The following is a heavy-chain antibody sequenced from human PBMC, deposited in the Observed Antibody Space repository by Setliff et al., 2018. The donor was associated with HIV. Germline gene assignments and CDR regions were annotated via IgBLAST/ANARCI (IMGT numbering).Heavy chain of an antibody. J-gene: IGHJ6*03. CDR1: GFTFSTYG. CDR3: ARDPSTVTTDYYYMDV. Sequence: GGSLRLSCEASGFTFSTYGMNWVRQAPGKGLEWVSSISSSSSYIYYADSVKGRFTISRDNAKNSLYLQMNNLRAEDTAVYYCARDPSTVTTDYYYMDVWGKGTTVTVSS. D-gene: IGHD4-17*01. CDR2: ISSSSSYI. V-gene: IGHV3-21*01.